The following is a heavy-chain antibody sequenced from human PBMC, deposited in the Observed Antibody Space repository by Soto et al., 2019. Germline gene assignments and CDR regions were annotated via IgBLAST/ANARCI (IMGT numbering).Heavy chain of an antibody. CDR3: AKDSFHIGYCSGGSCSEYYYYGMDV. D-gene: IGHD2-15*01. V-gene: IGHV3-30*18. CDR2: ISYDGSNK. Sequence: QVQLVESGGGVVQPGRSLRLSCAASGFTFSSYGMHWVRQAPGKGLEWVAVISYDGSNKYYADSVKGRFTISRDNSKNTLYXXMXSXXAEDTAVYYCAKDSFHIGYCSGGSCSEYYYYGMDVWGQGTTVTVSS. CDR1: GFTFSSYG. J-gene: IGHJ6*02.